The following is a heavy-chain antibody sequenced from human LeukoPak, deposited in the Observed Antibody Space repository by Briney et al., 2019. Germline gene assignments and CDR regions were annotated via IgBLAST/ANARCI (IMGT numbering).Heavy chain of an antibody. J-gene: IGHJ4*02. CDR3: ARWDSSGWYERYFFDY. CDR2: INPNRGGT. Sequence: ASVTVSCKASGYTFTGYYMHWVRQAPRQGLEWMRWINPNRGGTNYEQQSQDRVTITRGTSISTADMELGRLGSDDTAVYYCARWDSSGWYERYFFDYWGQGTLVSVS. CDR1: GYTFTGYY. V-gene: IGHV1-2*02. D-gene: IGHD6-19*01.